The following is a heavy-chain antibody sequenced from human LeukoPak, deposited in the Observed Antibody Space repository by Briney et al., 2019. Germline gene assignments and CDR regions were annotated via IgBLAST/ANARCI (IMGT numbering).Heavy chain of an antibody. Sequence: GASVKVSCKASGYTFTSYWIQGGRQAPGQGREWMGLINTNDGSTTYTHKCQGRVTMTRDTSTSTVHMDLSSLTSEDTAVYYCARAHRDSSTMLDYWGQGTLVTVSS. V-gene: IGHV1-46*01. CDR2: INTNDGST. D-gene: IGHD6-13*01. J-gene: IGHJ4*02. CDR1: GYTFTSYW. CDR3: ARAHRDSSTMLDY.